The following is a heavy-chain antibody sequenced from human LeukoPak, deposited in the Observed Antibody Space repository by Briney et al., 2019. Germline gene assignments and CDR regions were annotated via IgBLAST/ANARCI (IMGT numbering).Heavy chain of an antibody. CDR1: GGSITTYY. D-gene: IGHD2-15*01. V-gene: IGHV4-59*12. CDR3: ARGRYCSADICSGGDAFDI. Sequence: SETLSLTCTVSGGSITTYYWSWIRQPPGKGLEWIGDIYYSGSTSYNPSLKSRVTISVGTSKNQFSLKLSSVTAANTAVYYCARGRYCSADICSGGDAFDIWGQGTMVSVSS. CDR2: IYYSGST. J-gene: IGHJ3*02.